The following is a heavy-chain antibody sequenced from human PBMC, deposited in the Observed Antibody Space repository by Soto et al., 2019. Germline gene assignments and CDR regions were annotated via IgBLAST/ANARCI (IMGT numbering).Heavy chain of an antibody. J-gene: IGHJ6*02. CDR1: GYTFTSYA. D-gene: IGHD6-6*01. V-gene: IGHV1-3*01. CDR3: ATGLSLIAARPGRYYYGMDV. CDR2: INAGNGNT. Sequence: ASVKVSCKASGYTFTSYAMHWVRQAPGQRLEWMGWINAGNGNTKYSQKFQGRVTITRDASASTAYMGLSSLRSEDTAVYYCATGLSLIAARPGRYYYGMDVWGQGTTVTVSS.